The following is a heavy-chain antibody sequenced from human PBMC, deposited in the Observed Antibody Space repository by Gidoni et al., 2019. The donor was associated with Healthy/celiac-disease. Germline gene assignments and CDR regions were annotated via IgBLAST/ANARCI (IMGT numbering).Heavy chain of an antibody. CDR1: GGSFSGYY. V-gene: IGHV4-34*01. J-gene: IGHJ4*02. Sequence: QVQLQQWGAGLLKPSETLSLTCAVYGGSFSGYYWSWIRQPPGKGLEWIGEINHSGSTNYNPSLKSRVTISVDTSKNQFSLKLSSVTAADTAVYYCARVPGRGATMSSYWGQGTLVTVSS. CDR2: INHSGST. CDR3: ARVPGRGATMSSY. D-gene: IGHD1-26*01.